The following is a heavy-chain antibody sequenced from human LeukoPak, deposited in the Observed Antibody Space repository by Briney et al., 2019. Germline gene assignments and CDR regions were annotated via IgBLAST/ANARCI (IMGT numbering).Heavy chain of an antibody. CDR3: ARESKLERRRGGAFDT. CDR1: GFTFSSYG. CDR2: IRYDGSNK. D-gene: IGHD1-1*01. V-gene: IGHV3-30*02. Sequence: GGSLRLSCAASGFTFSSYGMHWVRQAPGKGLEWVAFIRYDGSNKYYADSVKGRFTISRDNAKNSLYLQMNSLRAEDTAVYYCARESKLERRRGGAFDTWGQGTMVTVSS. J-gene: IGHJ3*02.